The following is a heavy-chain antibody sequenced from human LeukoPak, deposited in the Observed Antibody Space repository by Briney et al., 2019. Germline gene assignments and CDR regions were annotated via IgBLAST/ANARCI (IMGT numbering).Heavy chain of an antibody. J-gene: IGHJ4*02. V-gene: IGHV5-51*01. CDR3: ARHDTSSWYAY. CDR2: IYPAGSQT. D-gene: IGHD6-13*01. CDR1: SYNFADYW. Sequence: GESLKISCKAPSYNFADYWIGWVRQLPEKGLEWMGIIYPAGSQTIYSPSFQGQVTISADKSISTAYLQWSSLKASDTAMYYCARHDTSSWYAYWGQGTPVTVSS.